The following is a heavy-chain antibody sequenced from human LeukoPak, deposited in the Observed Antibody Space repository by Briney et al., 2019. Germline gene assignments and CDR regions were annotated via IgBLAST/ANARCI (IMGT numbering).Heavy chain of an antibody. CDR2: IYYSGST. Sequence: PSETLSLTCTVSGGPISSSSYYWGWIRQPTGKGLEWIGSIYYSGSTYYNPSLKSRVTISVDTSKNQFSLKLSSVTAADAAVYYCARGAVAGRIGGYFDYWGQGTLVTVSS. CDR1: GGPISSSSYY. V-gene: IGHV4-39*07. CDR3: ARGAVAGRIGGYFDY. J-gene: IGHJ4*02. D-gene: IGHD6-19*01.